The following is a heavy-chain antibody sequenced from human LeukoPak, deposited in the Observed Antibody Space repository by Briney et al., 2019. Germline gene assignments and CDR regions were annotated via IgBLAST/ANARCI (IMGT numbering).Heavy chain of an antibody. CDR1: GFTFSSYA. CDR2: ISYDGSNK. Sequence: GGSLRLSCAASGFTFSSYAMHWVRQAPGKGLEWVAVISYDGSNKYYADSVKGRFTISRDNAKNSLYLEMNSLRAEDTAVYYCARDNRGIAVAYDYWGQGTLVTVSS. V-gene: IGHV3-30*04. CDR3: ARDNRGIAVAYDY. J-gene: IGHJ4*02. D-gene: IGHD6-19*01.